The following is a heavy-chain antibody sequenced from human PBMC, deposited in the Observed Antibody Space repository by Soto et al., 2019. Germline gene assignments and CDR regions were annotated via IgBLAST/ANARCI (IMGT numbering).Heavy chain of an antibody. Sequence: LSLPCDLSGVSFHNLYWLLIRQPPGKGLEWVGHFHYSGSTNYSPSLNSRATISLDTSKSQLSLKLRSVTAADTAMYFCARGVDYYATSGYFSFDSWGQGIPVTGS. V-gene: IGHV4-59*11. D-gene: IGHD3-16*01. CDR1: GVSFHNLY. CDR3: ARGVDYYATSGYFSFDS. J-gene: IGHJ4*02. CDR2: FHYSGST.